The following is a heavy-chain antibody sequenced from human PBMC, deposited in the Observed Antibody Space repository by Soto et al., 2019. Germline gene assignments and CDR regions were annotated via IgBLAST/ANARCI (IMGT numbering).Heavy chain of an antibody. CDR1: GYSFTSYW. V-gene: IGHV5-51*01. Sequence: PGESLKISCKGAGYSFTSYWSSWVRQMPGKGLEWVGISYPGDSDTRDSPSFQGQVTISADKPITPAYLQWGSLKASDTAMYYCARTAAASKYYYGMDVWGQGTTVTVSS. J-gene: IGHJ6*02. CDR3: ARTAAASKYYYGMDV. D-gene: IGHD6-13*01. CDR2: SYPGDSDT.